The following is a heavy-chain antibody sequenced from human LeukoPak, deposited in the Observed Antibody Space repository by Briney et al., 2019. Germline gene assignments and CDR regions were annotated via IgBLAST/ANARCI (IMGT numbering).Heavy chain of an antibody. CDR2: IYSGGST. J-gene: IGHJ3*02. Sequence: TGGSLRLSCAVSGFTVSTNYMSWVRQPPGKGLEWVSVIYSGGSTYYADSVKGRFTISRDNSKNTLYLQMNSLRAEDTAVYYCARVIVTGYYDAFDIWGQGTMVTVSS. D-gene: IGHD3-9*01. V-gene: IGHV3-53*01. CDR1: GFTVSTNY. CDR3: ARVIVTGYYDAFDI.